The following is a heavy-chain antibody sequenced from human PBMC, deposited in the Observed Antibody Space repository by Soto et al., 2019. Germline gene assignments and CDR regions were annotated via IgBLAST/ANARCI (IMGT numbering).Heavy chain of an antibody. CDR1: GFTFSSYA. CDR3: AKAGSYSGYADAFDI. V-gene: IGHV3-23*01. D-gene: IGHD5-12*01. J-gene: IGHJ3*02. CDR2: ISGSGGST. Sequence: GGSLRLSCAASGFTFSSYAMSWVRQAPGKGLEWVSAISGSGGSTYYADSVKGRFTISRDNSKNTLYLQMNSLRAENTAVYYCAKAGSYSGYADAFDIWGQGTMVTVSS.